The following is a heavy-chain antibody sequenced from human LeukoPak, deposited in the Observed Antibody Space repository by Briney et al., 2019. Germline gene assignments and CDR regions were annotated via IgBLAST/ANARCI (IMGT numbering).Heavy chain of an antibody. Sequence: PSETLSLTCTVSGGSISSYYWLWIRQPPGKGLEWIGYMYYSGRTNYNPSLKSRFAISISTSKNQFSLRLSSVTAADTAVYYCARGSDYGDYWGQGTLVTVSS. V-gene: IGHV4-59*01. CDR3: ARGSDYGDY. CDR2: MYYSGRT. CDR1: GGSISSYY. J-gene: IGHJ4*02. D-gene: IGHD3-3*01.